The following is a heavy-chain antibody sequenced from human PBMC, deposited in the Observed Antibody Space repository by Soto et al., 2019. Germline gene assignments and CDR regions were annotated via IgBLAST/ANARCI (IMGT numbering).Heavy chain of an antibody. V-gene: IGHV3-30*18. Sequence: QVQLVESGGGVVQPGRSLRLSCAASGFTFSSYGMHWVRQAPGKGLEWVAVISYDGSNKYYADSVKGRFTISRDNSKNTRYLQMNSLRAEDTAVYYCAKDKVADTAIQGPFDYWGQGTLVTVSS. J-gene: IGHJ4*02. CDR2: ISYDGSNK. CDR3: AKDKVADTAIQGPFDY. CDR1: GFTFSSYG. D-gene: IGHD5-18*01.